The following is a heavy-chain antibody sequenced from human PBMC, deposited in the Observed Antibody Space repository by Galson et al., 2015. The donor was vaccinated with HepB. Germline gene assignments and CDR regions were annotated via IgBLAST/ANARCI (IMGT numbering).Heavy chain of an antibody. Sequence: ETLSLTCTVSGGSISSSSYYWAWIRQPPGKGLEWIGTIYYSGSTYYNPSLKSRVTISVDTSKNQFSLKLSSVTAADTAVYYCARHPLWTGYSSSSGFYWGQGTLVTVSS. CDR3: ARHPLWTGYSSSSGFY. CDR1: GGSISSSSYY. D-gene: IGHD6-13*01. J-gene: IGHJ4*02. V-gene: IGHV4-39*01. CDR2: IYYSGST.